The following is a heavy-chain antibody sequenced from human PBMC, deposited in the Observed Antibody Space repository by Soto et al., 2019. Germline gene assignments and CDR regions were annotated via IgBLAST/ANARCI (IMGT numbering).Heavy chain of an antibody. CDR3: ARQGMEYQLLLYYYGMDV. Sequence: SETLSLTCTVSGGSISSSSYYWGWIRQPPGKGLEWIGSIYYSGSTYYNPSLKSRVTISVDTSKNQFSLKLSSVTAADTAVYYCARQGMEYQLLLYYYGMDVWGQGTTVTVYS. J-gene: IGHJ6*02. CDR1: GGSISSSSYY. CDR2: IYYSGST. V-gene: IGHV4-39*01. D-gene: IGHD2-2*01.